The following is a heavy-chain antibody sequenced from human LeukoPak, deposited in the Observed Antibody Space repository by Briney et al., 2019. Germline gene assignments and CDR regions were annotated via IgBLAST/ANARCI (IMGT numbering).Heavy chain of an antibody. D-gene: IGHD1-7*01. J-gene: IGHJ6*02. Sequence: GASVKVSCKASGYTFTSYGISWARQAPGQGLEWMGWISAYNGNTNYAQKLQGRVTMTTDTSTSTAYMELRSLRSDDTAVYYCAREKMENWNYRYYYYGMDVWGQGTTVTVSS. CDR2: ISAYNGNT. CDR3: AREKMENWNYRYYYYGMDV. CDR1: GYTFTSYG. V-gene: IGHV1-18*01.